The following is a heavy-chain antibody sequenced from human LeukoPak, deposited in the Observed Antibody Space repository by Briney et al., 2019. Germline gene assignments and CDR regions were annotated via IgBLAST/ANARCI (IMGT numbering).Heavy chain of an antibody. Sequence: GRSLRLSCAASGFTFDDYAMHWVRQAPGKGLEWVSGISWNSGSIGYADSVKGRFTISRDNAKNSLYLQMNSLRAEDTALYYCAKGLAAAGPTPFDYWGQGTLVTVSS. CDR1: GFTFDDYA. J-gene: IGHJ4*02. V-gene: IGHV3-9*01. CDR3: AKGLAAAGPTPFDY. D-gene: IGHD6-13*01. CDR2: ISWNSGSI.